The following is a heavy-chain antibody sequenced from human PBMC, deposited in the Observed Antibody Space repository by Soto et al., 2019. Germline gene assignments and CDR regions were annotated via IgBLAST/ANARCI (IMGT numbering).Heavy chain of an antibody. Sequence: GGSLRRSCAASGFTFSSYAMHWVRQAPGKGLEWVAVISYDGSNKYYADSVKGRFTISRDNSKNTLYLQMNSLRAEDTAVYYCARDLEDYYDSSGYTLWGQGTLVTVSS. CDR3: ARDLEDYYDSSGYTL. D-gene: IGHD3-22*01. CDR2: ISYDGSNK. V-gene: IGHV3-30-3*01. CDR1: GFTFSSYA. J-gene: IGHJ4*02.